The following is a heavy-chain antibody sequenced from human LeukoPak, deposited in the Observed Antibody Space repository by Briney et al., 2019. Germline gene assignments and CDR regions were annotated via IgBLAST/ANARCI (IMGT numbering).Heavy chain of an antibody. CDR2: IYSSGTT. Sequence: SETLSLTCTVSGGSISNYYWSWIRQPAGKGLEWIGHIYSSGTTNYNPSLQSRITMSVDTSKNQFSLELSSVTAADTAVYYCARNGYNYRDFDYWGQGTLVTVSS. CDR1: GGSISNYY. V-gene: IGHV4-4*07. CDR3: ARNGYNYRDFDY. J-gene: IGHJ4*02. D-gene: IGHD5-24*01.